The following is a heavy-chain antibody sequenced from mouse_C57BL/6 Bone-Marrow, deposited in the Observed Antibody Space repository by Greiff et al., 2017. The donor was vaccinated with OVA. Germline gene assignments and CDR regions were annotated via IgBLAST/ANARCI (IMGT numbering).Heavy chain of an antibody. J-gene: IGHJ2*01. CDR1: GYTFTSYW. CDR3: ARSRYGSSCFDY. CDR2: IYPGSGST. Sequence: QVQLQQPGAELVKPGASVKMSCKASGYTFTSYWITWVKQRPGQGLEWIGDIYPGSGSTNYNEKFKSKATLTVDTSSSTAYMQLSSLTSEDSAVYYCARSRYGSSCFDYWGQGTTLTVSS. D-gene: IGHD1-1*01. V-gene: IGHV1-55*01.